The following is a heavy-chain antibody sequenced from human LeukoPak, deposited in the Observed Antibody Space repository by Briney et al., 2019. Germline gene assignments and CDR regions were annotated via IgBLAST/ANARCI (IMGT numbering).Heavy chain of an antibody. CDR1: GFTFSSYA. V-gene: IGHV3-23*01. CDR2: ISGSGGST. Sequence: GGSLRLSCAASGFTFSSYAMSWVRQAPGKGLEWGSAISGSGGSTYYADSVKGRFTISRDNSKNTLYLQMNSLRAEDTAVYYCAKDVGRYGDYSRGDDYWGQGTLVTVSS. D-gene: IGHD4-17*01. CDR3: AKDVGRYGDYSRGDDY. J-gene: IGHJ4*02.